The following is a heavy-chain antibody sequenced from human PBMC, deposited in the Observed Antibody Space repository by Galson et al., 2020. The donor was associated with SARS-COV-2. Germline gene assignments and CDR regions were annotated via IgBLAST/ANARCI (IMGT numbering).Heavy chain of an antibody. Sequence: GESLKISCAASGFSFSTYAMHWVRQAPGKGLEWVAVISYDGSNKYYADSVKGRFTISRDNSKSTLYVQMNSLRGEDTALYYCARDTDVVPEGYFYYWGQGTQVTVSS. V-gene: IGHV3-30*04. J-gene: IGHJ4*02. D-gene: IGHD2-2*01. CDR2: ISYDGSNK. CDR1: GFSFSTYA. CDR3: ARDTDVVPEGYFYY.